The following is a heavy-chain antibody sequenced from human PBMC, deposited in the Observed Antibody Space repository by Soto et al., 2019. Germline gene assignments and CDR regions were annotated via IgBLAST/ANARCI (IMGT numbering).Heavy chain of an antibody. CDR1: GFTFSSYG. Sequence: PGGSLRLSCAASGFTFSSYGMHWVRQAPGKGLEWVAVISYDGSNKYYADSVKGRFTISRDNSKSTLYLQMNSLRAEDTAVYYCAKSRSRLGATDYFDYWGQGTLVTVSS. V-gene: IGHV3-30*18. D-gene: IGHD1-26*01. CDR3: AKSRSRLGATDYFDY. CDR2: ISYDGSNK. J-gene: IGHJ4*02.